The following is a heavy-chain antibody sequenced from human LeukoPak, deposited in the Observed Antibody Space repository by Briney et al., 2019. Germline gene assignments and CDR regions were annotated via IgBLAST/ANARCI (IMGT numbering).Heavy chain of an antibody. CDR1: GASISTYF. CDR3: ARALWFAQLPGYNWFDP. Sequence: SEILSLTCTVSGASISTYFWSWIRQAPGKGMEWIGYIHDNGSTSYNPSLRSRVTISIDTSRSQFSLRLTSVTAADTAVYFCARALWFAQLPGYNWFDPWGQGTLVIVSS. D-gene: IGHD3-10*01. CDR2: IHDNGST. J-gene: IGHJ5*02. V-gene: IGHV4-59*13.